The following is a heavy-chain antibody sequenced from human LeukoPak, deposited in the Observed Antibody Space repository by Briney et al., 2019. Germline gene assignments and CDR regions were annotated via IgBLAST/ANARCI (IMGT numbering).Heavy chain of an antibody. D-gene: IGHD6-13*01. V-gene: IGHV4-39*01. CDR1: GGSIGRSSYY. J-gene: IGHJ4*02. Sequence: SETLSLTCSVSGGSIGRSSYYWGWTRQPPGKGLEWIGSIYSGGGTYYNPSLKSRVTISVDTSRNQYSLKLGSVAAADTAVYYCARHGSIATGAFTYWGQGTLVTVSS. CDR2: IYSGGGT. CDR3: ARHGSIATGAFTY.